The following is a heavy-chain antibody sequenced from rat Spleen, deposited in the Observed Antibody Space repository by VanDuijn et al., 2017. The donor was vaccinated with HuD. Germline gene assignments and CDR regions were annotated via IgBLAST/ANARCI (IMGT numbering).Heavy chain of an antibody. CDR1: GFIFSTND. CDR2: ISTGGGNT. CDR3: ARHEIYYYSGDSFDY. Sequence: EVQLVESGGGLVQPGRSLKLSCAASGFIFSTNDMAWVRQVPTKGLEWIASISTGGGNTYYRDSVKGRFTISRDNAKSTLYLQMDSLRSEDTATYYCARHEIYYYSGDSFDYWGQGVMVTVSS. J-gene: IGHJ2*01. V-gene: IGHV5-25*01. D-gene: IGHD1-1*01.